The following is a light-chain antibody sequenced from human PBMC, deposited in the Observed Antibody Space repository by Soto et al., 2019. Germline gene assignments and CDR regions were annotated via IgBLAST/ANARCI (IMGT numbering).Light chain of an antibody. CDR2: DVS. CDR3: QQYNSYSWT. Sequence: DIQMTQSPSTLSQSVGDRVTITCRASQSISYRLAWYQQKPGKAPKLLIYDVSSLESGVPSRFSGSGSGTEFTLAISSLQPDDSATYYCQQYNSYSWTFGQGTKVEIK. V-gene: IGKV1-5*01. J-gene: IGKJ1*01. CDR1: QSISYR.